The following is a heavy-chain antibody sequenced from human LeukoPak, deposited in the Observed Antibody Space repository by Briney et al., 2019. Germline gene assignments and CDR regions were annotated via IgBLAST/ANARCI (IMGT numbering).Heavy chain of an antibody. D-gene: IGHD3-10*02. CDR2: ISSSGSTI. V-gene: IGHV3-48*03. CDR3: AELGITMIGGV. CDR1: GFTFSSYE. J-gene: IGHJ6*04. Sequence: GGSLRLSCAACGFTFSSYEMNWVRQAPGKGLEWVSYISSSGSTIYYADSVKGRFTISRDNAKNSLYLQMNSLRAEDTAVYYCAELGITMIGGVWGKGTTVTVSS.